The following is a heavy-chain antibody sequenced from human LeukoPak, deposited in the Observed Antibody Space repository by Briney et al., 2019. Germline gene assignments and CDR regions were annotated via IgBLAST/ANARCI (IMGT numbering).Heavy chain of an antibody. V-gene: IGHV4-34*01. D-gene: IGHD3-3*01. CDR3: ARLLAL. J-gene: IGHJ6*02. Sequence: SETLSLTCAVYGGSFSGYYWSWIRQPPGKGLEWIGEINHSGSTNYNPSLKSRVTISVDTSKNQFSLKLSSVTAADTAVYYCARLLALWGQGTRSPSP. CDR1: GGSFSGYY. CDR2: INHSGST.